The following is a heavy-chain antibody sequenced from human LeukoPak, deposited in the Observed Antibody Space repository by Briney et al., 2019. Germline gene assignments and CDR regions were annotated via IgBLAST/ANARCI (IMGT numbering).Heavy chain of an antibody. V-gene: IGHV5-51*01. J-gene: IGHJ4*02. CDR1: GYSFTNYW. D-gene: IGHD5-12*01. CDR2: IYPGDSDT. Sequence: GESLKISCKGAGYSFTNYWIACVRQMPGKGLEWMGIIYPGDSDTRYSPSFQGQVTISADKSISTAYLQWSSLKASDTAMYYCARPAMGGYDSPHYWGQGTLVTVSS. CDR3: ARPAMGGYDSPHY.